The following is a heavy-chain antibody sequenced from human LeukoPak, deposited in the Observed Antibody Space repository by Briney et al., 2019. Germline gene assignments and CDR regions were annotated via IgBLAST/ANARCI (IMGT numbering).Heavy chain of an antibody. D-gene: IGHD3-10*01. CDR2: IWYDGSNK. Sequence: PGRSLRLSCAASGFTFSSYGMHWVRQAPGKGLEWVAVIWYDGSNKYYADSVKGRFTISRDNSKNTLYLQMNSLRAEDTAVYYCARGFGVTPTPDYWGQGTLVTVSS. V-gene: IGHV3-33*01. CDR1: GFTFSSYG. CDR3: ARGFGVTPTPDY. J-gene: IGHJ4*02.